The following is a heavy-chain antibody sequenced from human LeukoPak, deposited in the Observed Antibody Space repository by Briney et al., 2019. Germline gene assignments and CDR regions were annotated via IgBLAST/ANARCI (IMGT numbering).Heavy chain of an antibody. D-gene: IGHD6-13*01. CDR1: GGSISPYC. CDR3: ARNLIPEQLVLNF. CDR2: IYYSGST. J-gene: IGHJ4*02. Sequence: PSETLSLTCTVSGGSISPYCWSWIRQPPGKGLEWIGYIYYSGSTNYNPSLKSRVTMSVDTSKNQFSLNLRSVTPEDTAVYYCARNLIPEQLVLNFWGQGTLVTVSS. V-gene: IGHV4-59*01.